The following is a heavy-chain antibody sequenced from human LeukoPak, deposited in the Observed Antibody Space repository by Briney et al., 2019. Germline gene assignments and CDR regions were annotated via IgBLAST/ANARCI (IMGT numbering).Heavy chain of an antibody. Sequence: SETLSLTCTVSGDSISRYYWHWIRQPPGKGLGWIGFIFQSGITNYNPSLKGRVTISADTSQNQFSLKVNSVTAADTAVYYCARDLYPITFFDAWGQGSLVTVSS. J-gene: IGHJ5*02. CDR3: ARDLYPITFFDA. CDR1: GDSISRYY. D-gene: IGHD1-14*01. CDR2: IFQSGIT. V-gene: IGHV4-59*01.